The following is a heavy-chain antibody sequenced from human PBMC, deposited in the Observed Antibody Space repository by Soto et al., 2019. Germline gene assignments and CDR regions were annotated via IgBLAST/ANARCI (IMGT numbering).Heavy chain of an antibody. CDR2: INHSGST. Sequence: SETLSLTCAVYGGSFSGYYWSWIRQPPGKGLEWIGEINHSGSTNYNPSLKSRVTISVDTSKNQFSLKLSSVTAADTAVYYCARECYGGSCYQFDYWGQGTLVTVSS. J-gene: IGHJ4*02. D-gene: IGHD2-15*01. CDR3: ARECYGGSCYQFDY. V-gene: IGHV4-34*01. CDR1: GGSFSGYY.